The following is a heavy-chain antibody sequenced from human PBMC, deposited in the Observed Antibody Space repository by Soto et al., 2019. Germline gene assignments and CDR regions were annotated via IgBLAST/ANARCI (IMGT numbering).Heavy chain of an antibody. D-gene: IGHD3-3*01. J-gene: IGHJ6*02. V-gene: IGHV5-51*01. CDR1: GYSFTNYC. Sequence: GESLKMSCDGSGYSFTNYCIGLVLQMPGKGLEWMGIIYPGDSDTRYSPSFQGQVTISADKSISTAYLQWSSLKASDTAMYYCARQGYYDFWSGPAPGEYSMDVWGQGTTVTVSS. CDR2: IYPGDSDT. CDR3: ARQGYYDFWSGPAPGEYSMDV.